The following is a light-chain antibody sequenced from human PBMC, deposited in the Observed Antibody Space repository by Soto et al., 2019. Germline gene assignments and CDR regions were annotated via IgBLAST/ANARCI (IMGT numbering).Light chain of an antibody. CDR1: SSDIGGYYY. CDR2: QVT. V-gene: IGLV2-23*02. J-gene: IGLJ1*01. CDR3: SSYAGTSTYV. Sequence: QSVLTQPASVSGSPGQSITISCTGTSSDIGGYYYVSWYQHHPGKAPKLLIYQVTNRPSRVSNRFSGSKSDNTASLTISGLQPEDEAVYFCSSYAGTSTYVFGSGTKVTVL.